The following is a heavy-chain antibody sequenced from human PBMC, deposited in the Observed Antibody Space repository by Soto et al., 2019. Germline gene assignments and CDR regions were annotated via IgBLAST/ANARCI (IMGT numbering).Heavy chain of an antibody. V-gene: IGHV1-3*01. D-gene: IGHD5-12*01. CDR2: INAGNGDT. Sequence: VQLVQSGAEVKKPGASVMVSCKASGITYSTYAIHWVRQAPGQSLEWMGWINAGNGDTRYSEKLQGRVTLTRDTSASTAYMDLSSLRSEDTAIDSCARAISGYVTWGQGTLVTVSS. J-gene: IGHJ4*02. CDR1: GITYSTYA. CDR3: ARAISGYVT.